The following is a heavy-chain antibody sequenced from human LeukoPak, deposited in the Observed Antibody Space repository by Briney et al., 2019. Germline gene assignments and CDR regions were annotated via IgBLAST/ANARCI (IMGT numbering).Heavy chain of an antibody. J-gene: IGHJ4*02. D-gene: IGHD6-6*01. CDR3: AKDGMYSSSSSYYFDY. CDR2: MNSIWGTT. Sequence: GVSLRLSCAASGFTLSSYAMNGVRQSPGKGLEGVSTMNSIWGTTYYADSVEGRFTISRDYSNNTLYLQMKSLRAEDTAVYYCAKDGMYSSSSSYYFDYWGQGTMVTVSS. V-gene: IGHV3-23*01. CDR1: GFTLSSYA.